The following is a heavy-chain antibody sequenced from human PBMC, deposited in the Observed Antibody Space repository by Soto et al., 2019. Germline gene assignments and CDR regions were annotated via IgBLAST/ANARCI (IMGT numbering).Heavy chain of an antibody. CDR2: ISTYNGNT. Sequence: ASVKVSCKASGYTFTNYGISWVRQAPGQGLEWIGWISTYNGNTNYAQKLQGKVTMTTDTSTSTAYMELRSLSSDDTAIYYCARGWNGNFDYWGQGTLVTVSS. V-gene: IGHV1-18*01. CDR3: ARGWNGNFDY. J-gene: IGHJ4*02. CDR1: GYTFTNYG. D-gene: IGHD1-1*01.